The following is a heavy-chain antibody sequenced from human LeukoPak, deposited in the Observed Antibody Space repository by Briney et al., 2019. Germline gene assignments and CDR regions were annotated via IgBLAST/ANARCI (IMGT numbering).Heavy chain of an antibody. Sequence: SETLSLTCTVSGGSISSYYWSWIRQPPGKGLEWIGEINHSGSTNYNPSLKSRVTISVDTSKNQFSLKLSSVTAADTAVYYCARSPKDIAAAGIDYWGQGTLVTVSS. CDR2: INHSGST. CDR3: ARSPKDIAAAGIDY. V-gene: IGHV4-34*01. D-gene: IGHD6-13*01. J-gene: IGHJ4*02. CDR1: GGSISSYY.